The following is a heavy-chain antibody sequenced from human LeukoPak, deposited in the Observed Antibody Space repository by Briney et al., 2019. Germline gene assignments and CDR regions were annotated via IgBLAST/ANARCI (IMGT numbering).Heavy chain of an antibody. CDR1: GFIFTRYA. V-gene: IGHV3-23*01. Sequence: GGSLRLSCAVSGFIFTRYAVSWVRQAPGKGLEWVSTISSSATSTYYADSVKGRFTISRDNSKNTLYLQLNSLRGDDTAFFYCAKYPVGSTFGQNPYYYFFHSGGQGTLVAVSS. D-gene: IGHD1-26*01. CDR3: AKYPVGSTFGQNPYYYFFHS. CDR2: ISSSATST. J-gene: IGHJ4*02.